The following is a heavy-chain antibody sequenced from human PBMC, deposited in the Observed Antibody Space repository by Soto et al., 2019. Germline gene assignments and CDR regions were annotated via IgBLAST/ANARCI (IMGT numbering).Heavy chain of an antibody. CDR2: ISSTSTNI. V-gene: IGHV3-21*01. J-gene: IGHJ3*01. CDR3: TRGIASSSLVTFDV. Sequence: GSLRLSCAASGFTFSRYIMHWVRQAPGQGLERIATISSTSTNIYYADSVKGRITISRDNPKNSLSLQMDSLRREDTAVYYCTRGIASSSLVTFDVWGQGTMVTVSS. CDR1: GFTFSRYI. D-gene: IGHD2-21*01.